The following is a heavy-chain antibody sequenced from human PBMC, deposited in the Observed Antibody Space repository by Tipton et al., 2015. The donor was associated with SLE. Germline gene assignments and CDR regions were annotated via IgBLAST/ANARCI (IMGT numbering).Heavy chain of an antibody. CDR1: GYTFTSYD. V-gene: IGHV1-8*01. D-gene: IGHD6-19*01. J-gene: IGHJ4*02. Sequence: QVQLVQSGAEVKKPGTSVKVSCKASGYTFTSYDINWVRQATGQGLEWVGWLNTNSGESDLAQKFQGRVTMTRSTSMNTAYMALTSLRSEDTAVYYCARSVAAAGSAFDYWGQGTLVTVSS. CDR3: ARSVAAAGSAFDY. CDR2: LNTNSGES.